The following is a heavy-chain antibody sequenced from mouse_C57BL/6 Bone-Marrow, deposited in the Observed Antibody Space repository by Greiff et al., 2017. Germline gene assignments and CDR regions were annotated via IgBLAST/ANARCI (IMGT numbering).Heavy chain of an antibody. CDR2: ISSGGSYT. Sequence: EVQLVQSGGDLVKPGGSVKLSCAASGFTFSSYGMSWVRQTPDKRLEWVATISSGGSYTYYPDSVKGRFTISRDKAKNTLYLQLSSLKSEDTAMYYCAGHGWDFGYWGQGTLVTVSA. CDR3: AGHGWDFGY. V-gene: IGHV5-6*01. D-gene: IGHD4-1*01. CDR1: GFTFSSYG. J-gene: IGHJ3*01.